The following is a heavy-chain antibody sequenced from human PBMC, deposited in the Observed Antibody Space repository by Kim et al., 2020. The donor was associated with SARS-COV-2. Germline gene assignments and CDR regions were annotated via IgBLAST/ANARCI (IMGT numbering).Heavy chain of an antibody. D-gene: IGHD3-9*01. CDR1: GFTFSSYS. CDR2: ISSSSSYI. CDR3: ARDVPLVISPHCTFDI. Sequence: GGSLRLSCAASGFTFSSYSMNWVRQAPGKGLEWVSSISSSSSYIYYADSVKGRFTISRDNAKNSLYLQMNSLRAEDTAVYYCARDVPLVISPHCTFDIWGRGTMCTGST. J-gene: IGHJ3*02. V-gene: IGHV3-21*01.